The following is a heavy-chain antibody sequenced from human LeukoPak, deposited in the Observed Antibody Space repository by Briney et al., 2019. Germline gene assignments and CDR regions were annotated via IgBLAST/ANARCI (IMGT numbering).Heavy chain of an antibody. V-gene: IGHV4-59*08. Sequence: SETLSLTCTVSGGSISSYYWSWIRQPPGKGLEWIGYIYYSGSTNYNPSLKSRVTISVDTSKNQFSLKLSPVTAADTAVYYCARSEQLWLLGVYYYGMDVWGQGTTVTVSS. D-gene: IGHD5-18*01. CDR1: GGSISSYY. CDR2: IYYSGST. CDR3: ARSEQLWLLGVYYYGMDV. J-gene: IGHJ6*02.